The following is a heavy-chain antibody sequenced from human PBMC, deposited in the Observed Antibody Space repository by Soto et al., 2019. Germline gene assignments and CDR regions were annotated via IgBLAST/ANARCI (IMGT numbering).Heavy chain of an antibody. D-gene: IGHD6-6*01. Sequence: SETLSLTCTVSGGSISSFYWSWIRRPPGKGLEWIGYIYGSGGTSYNPSLRGRVIISVDTSKNQFSLKLSSVTAADTAVYYCARQRPDPVAARYFDYWGQGDLVTVSS. CDR2: IYGSGGT. CDR3: ARQRPDPVAARYFDY. V-gene: IGHV4-59*08. CDR1: GGSISSFY. J-gene: IGHJ4*02.